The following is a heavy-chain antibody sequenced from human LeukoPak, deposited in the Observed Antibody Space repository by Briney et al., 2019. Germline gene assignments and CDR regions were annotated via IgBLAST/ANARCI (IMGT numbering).Heavy chain of an antibody. CDR1: GFTFCSYK. CDR2: IKTKTNGGTA. CDR3: ATEGFTYGYHGIDI. Sequence: PGGSLRLSCAASGFTFCSYKMNWVRQAPGKGLDWVGRIKTKTNGGTADYSPPVKGRFTISRDDSKNTLYLQMNSLKTDDTAVYYCATEGFTYGYHGIDIWGQGTIVTVSS. J-gene: IGHJ3*02. V-gene: IGHV3-15*01. D-gene: IGHD5-18*01.